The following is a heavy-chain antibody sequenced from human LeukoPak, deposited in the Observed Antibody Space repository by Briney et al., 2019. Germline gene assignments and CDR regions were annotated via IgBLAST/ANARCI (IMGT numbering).Heavy chain of an antibody. CDR2: IKQDGSEK. J-gene: IGHJ6*03. Sequence: PGGSLRLSCAASGFTFSSRDWMTWVRQAPGKGLEWVANIKQDGSEKYYVDSVKGRFTISRDNAKNSLYLQMNSLRAEDTAVYYCARDNPRSYYYYMDVWGKGTTVTVSS. CDR3: ARDNPRSYYYYMDV. V-gene: IGHV3-7*01. D-gene: IGHD1-14*01. CDR1: GFTFSSRDW.